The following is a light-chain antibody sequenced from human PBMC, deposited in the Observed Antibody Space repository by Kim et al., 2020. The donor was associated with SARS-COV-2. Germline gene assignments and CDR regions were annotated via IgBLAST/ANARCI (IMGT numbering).Light chain of an antibody. CDR3: QQANSLPWT. Sequence: DIQLTQSPSFVSASVGDRVTITCRASERLTGWLAWYQQKPGKAPKLLIYVTSRLQNGVPSRFSGSGSGTDFTLTIDNLQPEDFATYFCQQANSLPWTFGQGTKVDIK. J-gene: IGKJ1*01. CDR1: ERLTGW. CDR2: VTS. V-gene: IGKV1-12*01.